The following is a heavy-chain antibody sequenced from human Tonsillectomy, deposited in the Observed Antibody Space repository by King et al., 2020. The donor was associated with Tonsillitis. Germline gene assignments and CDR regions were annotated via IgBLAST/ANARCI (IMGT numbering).Heavy chain of an antibody. CDR2: IYTSGST. D-gene: IGHD2-2*02. V-gene: IGHV4-4*07. CDR3: TRGYCSSTSCYTHDFFDY. Sequence: QLQESGPGLVKPSETLSLTCTVSNGSISSYYWSWIRQPAGKGLEWIGRIYTSGSTNYNPSLKSRVTMSVDTSKNQFSLKLSSVAAADTAVYYCTRGYCSSTSCYTHDFFDYWGQGTLVTVSS. J-gene: IGHJ4*02. CDR1: NGSISSYY.